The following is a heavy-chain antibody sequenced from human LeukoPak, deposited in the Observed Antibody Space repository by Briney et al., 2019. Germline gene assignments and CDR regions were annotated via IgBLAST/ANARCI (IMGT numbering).Heavy chain of an antibody. CDR3: ARDEAAGTHYFDY. CDR2: FNPGGGST. CDR1: GYTFTSHY. Sequence: ASVKVSCKASGYTFTSHYMHWVRQAPGQGLEWMGLFNPGGGSTNYAQKFQGRVFMTGDTSTGTVYMELSSLRPEDAAVYYCARDEAAGTHYFDYWGQGTVVTVSS. V-gene: IGHV1-46*01. J-gene: IGHJ4*02. D-gene: IGHD3-10*01.